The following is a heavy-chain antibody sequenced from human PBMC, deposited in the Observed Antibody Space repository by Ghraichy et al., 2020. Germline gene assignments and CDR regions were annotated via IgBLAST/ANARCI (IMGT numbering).Heavy chain of an antibody. CDR3: ARDRGPVTNYYYYYGMDV. J-gene: IGHJ6*02. D-gene: IGHD4-17*01. Sequence: SETLSLTCTVSGGSISSYYWSWIRQPPGKGLEWIGYIYYSGSTNYNPSLKSRVTISVDTSKNQFSLKLSSVTAADTAVYYCARDRGPVTNYYYYYGMDVCGQWTTVTVSS. V-gene: IGHV4-59*01. CDR2: IYYSGST. CDR1: GGSISSYY.